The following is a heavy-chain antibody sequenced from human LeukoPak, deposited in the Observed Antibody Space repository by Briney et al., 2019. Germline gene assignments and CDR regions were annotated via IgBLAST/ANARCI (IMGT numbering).Heavy chain of an antibody. J-gene: IGHJ4*02. CDR3: ARGVANYYDSSGYQK. V-gene: IGHV3-64*01. CDR1: GFTFSSYA. CDR2: ISSNGGST. Sequence: GGSLRLSCAASGFTFSSYAMHWVRQAPGKGLEYVSVISSNGGSTYYANSVKGRFTISRDNSKNTLYLQMGSLRAEDMAVYYCARGVANYYDSSGYQKWGQGTLVTVSS. D-gene: IGHD3-22*01.